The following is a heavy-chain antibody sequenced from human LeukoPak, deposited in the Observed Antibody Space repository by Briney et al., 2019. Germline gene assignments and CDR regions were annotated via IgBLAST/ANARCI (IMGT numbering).Heavy chain of an antibody. J-gene: IGHJ4*02. CDR2: IKQDGSEK. V-gene: IGHV3-7*01. CDR3: ARYSGNPASFEY. Sequence: GGSLRLSCEASGFSFSNYWMNWVRQALGKGLEWVATIKQDGSEKYYVDSVKGRFTISRDNAKNSLYLQMNSLRAEDTGVYYCARYSGNPASFEYWGQGTLVTVSS. D-gene: IGHD1-26*01. CDR1: GFSFSNYW.